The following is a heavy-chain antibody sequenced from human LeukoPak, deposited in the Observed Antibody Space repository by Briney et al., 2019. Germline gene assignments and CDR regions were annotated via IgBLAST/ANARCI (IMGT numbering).Heavy chain of an antibody. CDR3: AKGYSSSWDFDY. D-gene: IGHD6-13*01. Sequence: GGSLRLSCAASRFTFSSYSMNWLRQAPGKGLEWVSSISSSSSDIYYADSVKGRFTIPRDNSKNTLYLQMNSLRAEDTAVYYCAKGYSSSWDFDYWGQGTLVTVSS. CDR2: ISSSSSDI. V-gene: IGHV3-21*01. J-gene: IGHJ4*02. CDR1: RFTFSSYS.